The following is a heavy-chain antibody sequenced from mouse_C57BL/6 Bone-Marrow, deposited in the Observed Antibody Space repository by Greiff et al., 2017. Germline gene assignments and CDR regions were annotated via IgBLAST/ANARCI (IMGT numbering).Heavy chain of an antibody. J-gene: IGHJ3*01. CDR1: GFTFSDYY. CDR3: ASFAY. V-gene: IGHV5-12*01. CDR2: ISNGGGST. Sequence: EVNLVESGGGLVQPGGSLKLSCAASGFTFSDYYMYWVRQTPEKRLEWVAYISNGGGSTYYPDTVKGRFTTSRDNAKNTLYLQMSRLKSEDTAMYYCASFAYWGQGTLVTVSA.